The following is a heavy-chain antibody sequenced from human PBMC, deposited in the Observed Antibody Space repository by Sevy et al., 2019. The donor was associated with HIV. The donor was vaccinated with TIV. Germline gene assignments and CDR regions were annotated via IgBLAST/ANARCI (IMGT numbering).Heavy chain of an antibody. V-gene: IGHV3-48*02. CDR1: GFTFSSYS. CDR2: ISSSSSTI. Sequence: GGSLRLSCVASGFTFSSYSMNWVRQAPGKGLEWVSYISSSSSTIYYADSVKGRFTISRDNAKNSLYLQMNSLRDEDTAVYYCARDLDIVVVVAAMYAFDIWGQGTMVTVSS. CDR3: ARDLDIVVVVAAMYAFDI. J-gene: IGHJ3*02. D-gene: IGHD2-15*01.